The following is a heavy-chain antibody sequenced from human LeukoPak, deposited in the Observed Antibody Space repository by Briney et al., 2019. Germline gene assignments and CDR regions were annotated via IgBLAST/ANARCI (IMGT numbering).Heavy chain of an antibody. CDR1: GGSFSGYY. CDR3: ARETITIFGVVIIPYYFDY. Sequence: NPSETLSLTCADYGGSFSGYYWSWIRQPPGKGLEWIGEINHSGSTNYNPSLKSRVTISVDTSKNQFSLKLSSVTAADTAVYYCARETITIFGVVIIPYYFDYWGQGTLVTVSS. CDR2: INHSGST. D-gene: IGHD3-3*01. J-gene: IGHJ4*02. V-gene: IGHV4-34*01.